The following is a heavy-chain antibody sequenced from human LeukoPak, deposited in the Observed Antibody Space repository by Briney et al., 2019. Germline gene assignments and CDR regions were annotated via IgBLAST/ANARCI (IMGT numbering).Heavy chain of an antibody. J-gene: IGHJ5*02. Sequence: SETLSLTCTVSNGSMTSDSYYWAWVRQPPGKGLEWIGTISYSGKTYYSASLKSRVTVSLDTSKKNFSLRLSSVTAADTAVYYCARLWIVATWFDAWGQGALVTVSS. V-gene: IGHV4-39*02. CDR2: ISYSGKT. CDR3: ARLWIVATWFDA. D-gene: IGHD2-2*03. CDR1: NGSMTSDSYY.